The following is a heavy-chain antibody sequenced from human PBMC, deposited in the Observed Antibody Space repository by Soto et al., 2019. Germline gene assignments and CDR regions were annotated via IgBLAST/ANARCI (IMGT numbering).Heavy chain of an antibody. V-gene: IGHV3-73*02. D-gene: IGHD2-2*01. CDR1: GFTFSGSA. Sequence: EVQLVESGGGLVQPGGSLKLSCAVSGFTFSGSAIHWVRQASGKGLEWVGRVRSKANSYATEYGESVKGRVTISRDDSKNTAYLQMNSLTTDDTAVYYCVPLSCLSRQSLNFDHWGQGTLVTVSS. CDR3: VPLSCLSRQSLNFDH. CDR2: VRSKANSYAT. J-gene: IGHJ4*02.